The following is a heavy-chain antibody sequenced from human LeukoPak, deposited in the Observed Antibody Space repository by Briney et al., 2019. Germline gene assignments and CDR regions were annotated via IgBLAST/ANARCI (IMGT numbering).Heavy chain of an antibody. J-gene: IGHJ4*02. CDR3: ARGSDEFFSNWLFPDY. V-gene: IGHV3-30*03. D-gene: IGHD3-22*01. Sequence: GALRLSCAVSGFTFSSRGMQWVRQAPGKGLEWVAFISFDETNQYYADSVKGRFTISRDNSHNTLYLQMNSLRAEDTAVYYCARGSDEFFSNWLFPDYWGQGSLVIVSS. CDR2: ISFDETNQ. CDR1: GFTFSSRG.